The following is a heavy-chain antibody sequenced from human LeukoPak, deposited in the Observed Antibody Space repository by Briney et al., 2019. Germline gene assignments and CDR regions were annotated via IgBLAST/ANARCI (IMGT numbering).Heavy chain of an antibody. Sequence: GGPLRLSCAGSGFVFSTYWMHWVRQAPGKGLAWVSRIKTDGSTTYYADSVKGRFTVSRDNAKNTLYLQMSSLRAEDTAVYYCARDWAWGGFDHWGQGALVTVSS. CDR1: GFVFSTYW. CDR2: IKTDGSTT. CDR3: ARDWAWGGFDH. J-gene: IGHJ4*02. D-gene: IGHD3-16*01. V-gene: IGHV3-74*01.